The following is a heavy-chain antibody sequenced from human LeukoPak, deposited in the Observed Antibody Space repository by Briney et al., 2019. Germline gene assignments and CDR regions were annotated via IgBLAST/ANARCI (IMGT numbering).Heavy chain of an antibody. CDR2: ISSSGSTI. J-gene: IGHJ4*02. Sequence: GGSPRLSCAASGFTFSSYEMNWVRQAPGKGLEWVSYISSSGSTIYYADSVKGRFTISRDNAKNSLYLQMNSLRAEDTAVYYCARDTWLQSGYYFDYWGQGTLVTVSS. CDR3: ARDTWLQSGYYFDY. D-gene: IGHD5-24*01. CDR1: GFTFSSYE. V-gene: IGHV3-48*03.